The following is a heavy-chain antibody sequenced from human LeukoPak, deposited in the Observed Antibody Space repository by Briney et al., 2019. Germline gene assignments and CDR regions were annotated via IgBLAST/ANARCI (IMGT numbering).Heavy chain of an antibody. J-gene: IGHJ3*02. CDR3: GADSMPRGVFSYAFDI. D-gene: IGHD3-10*01. Sequence: SVKVSCKASGFTFTSSAVQWMRQARGQRLERIGWIVVGSGDTNSAQKFQEGVTITRDMSTRTAYMELSSLRSEDTAVYYCGADSMPRGVFSYAFDIWGQGTMVTVSS. CDR2: IVVGSGDT. V-gene: IGHV1-58*01. CDR1: GFTFTSSA.